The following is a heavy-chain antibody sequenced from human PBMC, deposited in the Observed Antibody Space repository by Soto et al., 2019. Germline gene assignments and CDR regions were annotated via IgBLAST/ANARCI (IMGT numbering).Heavy chain of an antibody. J-gene: IGHJ5*02. V-gene: IGHV4-30-2*01. Sequence: PSETLSLTSAVSGGSISSGFYSWSWIRHPPGQGLEWIGYIYNSGNTYYNPSLMSRVTISVDRSQNHFSLKLTSVTAADTAVYYCARGSDGVWNWFDPWGQGTQVTVSS. CDR1: GGSISSGFYS. CDR3: ARGSDGVWNWFDP. D-gene: IGHD2-21*02. CDR2: IYNSGNT.